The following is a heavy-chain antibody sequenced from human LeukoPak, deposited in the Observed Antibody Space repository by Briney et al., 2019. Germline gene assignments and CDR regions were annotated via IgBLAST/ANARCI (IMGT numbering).Heavy chain of an antibody. D-gene: IGHD6-19*01. CDR1: GYSLSDLS. J-gene: IGHJ4*02. CDR3: ATDRVYRSSGRSWGFFDY. CDR2: FDSENNKM. Sequence: ASVKVSCKISGYSLSDLSIHWGREALGEGLDWMGGFDSENNKMVYSQKFQGRVTMTEDTSADTAYMELTSLRSEDTAVYFCATDRVYRSSGRSWGFFDYWGQGTLVIVSS. V-gene: IGHV1-24*01.